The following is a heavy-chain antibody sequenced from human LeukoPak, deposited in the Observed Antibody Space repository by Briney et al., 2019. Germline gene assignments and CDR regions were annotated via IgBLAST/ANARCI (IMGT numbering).Heavy chain of an antibody. CDR2: INPNSGAT. D-gene: IGHD3-10*01. V-gene: IGHV1-2*02. Sequence: ASVKVSCKASGYTFTGYFMHWVRQALGQGLEWMGWINPNSGATYYVQKFQDRVTMTRDTSISTAYMELSRLRSDDTAVYYCARGPGGSGSYPYDYWGQGTLVTVSS. J-gene: IGHJ4*02. CDR3: ARGPGGSGSYPYDY. CDR1: GYTFTGYF.